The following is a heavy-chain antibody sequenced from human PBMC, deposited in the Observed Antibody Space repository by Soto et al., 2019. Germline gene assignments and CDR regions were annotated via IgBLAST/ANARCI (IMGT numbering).Heavy chain of an antibody. CDR1: GFTFSSSA. J-gene: IGHJ5*02. V-gene: IGHV3-23*01. D-gene: IGHD6-19*01. Sequence: EVRLLESGGGLAQPGGSLRLSCAASGFTFSSSAMNWVRQAPGKGLEWVSSIRVGGGDTFYADSVRGRFTVSRDISRNTLYLQMNSLRAEDTAIYSCAQCSVGTVTSSGGCTWFDPWGQGTLVTVSS. CDR2: IRVGGGDT. CDR3: AQCSVGTVTSSGGCTWFDP.